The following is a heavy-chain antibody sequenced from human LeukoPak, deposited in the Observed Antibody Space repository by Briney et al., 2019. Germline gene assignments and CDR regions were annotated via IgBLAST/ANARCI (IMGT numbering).Heavy chain of an antibody. CDR2: IKSKTDGETT. D-gene: IGHD2-2*01. J-gene: IGHJ4*02. CDR3: TIVGYCSSTSCSVHYL. Sequence: GGSQRLSCAASGFTFSVAWMSWVRQAPGKGLEWVGRIKSKTDGETTDYAAPVKGRFTISRDDSKTTLYLQMNSLKTDDTAVYYCTIVGYCSSTSCSVHYLWGQGTLVTVSS. CDR1: GFTFSVAW. V-gene: IGHV3-15*01.